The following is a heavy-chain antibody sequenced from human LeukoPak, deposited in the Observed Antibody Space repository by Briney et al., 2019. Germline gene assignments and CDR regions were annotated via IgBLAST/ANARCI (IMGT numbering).Heavy chain of an antibody. CDR2: ISGDGSST. J-gene: IGHJ4*02. D-gene: IGHD3-10*01. CDR3: TSGYASGSPDY. V-gene: IGHV3-74*01. Sequence: PGGSLRLSCAASGFTFSTYWMHWVRQAPGRGLVWVSRISGDGSSTSYADSVKGRFTISRDNAKNTLFLQMNSLRVDDTAVYYCTSGYASGSPDYLGQGTLVTVSS. CDR1: GFTFSTYW.